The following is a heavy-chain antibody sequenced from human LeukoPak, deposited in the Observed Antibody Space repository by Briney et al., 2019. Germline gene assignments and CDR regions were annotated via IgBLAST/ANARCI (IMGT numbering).Heavy chain of an antibody. Sequence: TSETLSLTCAVYGGSFSGYYWSWIRQPPGKGLEWIGEINHSGSTNYNPSLKSRVTISVDTSKNQFSLKLSSVTAADTAVYYCARELLWFGEFEFGNWFDPWGQGTLVTVSS. CDR1: GGSFSGYY. J-gene: IGHJ5*02. CDR3: ARELLWFGEFEFGNWFDP. CDR2: INHSGST. D-gene: IGHD3-10*01. V-gene: IGHV4-34*01.